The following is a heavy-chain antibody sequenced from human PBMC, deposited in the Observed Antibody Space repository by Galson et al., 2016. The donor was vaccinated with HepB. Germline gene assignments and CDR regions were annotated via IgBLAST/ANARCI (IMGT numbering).Heavy chain of an antibody. J-gene: IGHJ5*02. CDR3: AGVVVAATNWFDP. Sequence: ETLSLTCGVHGGSFNAYYWSWIRQTPGKGLEWIGEVNHSGNTKYNPSPKSRVTISVDTSKNQFSLNLTSMTAADTAVYYCAGVVVAATNWFDPWGQGTLVTVSS. V-gene: IGHV4-34*01. CDR1: GGSFNAYY. D-gene: IGHD2-15*01. CDR2: VNHSGNT.